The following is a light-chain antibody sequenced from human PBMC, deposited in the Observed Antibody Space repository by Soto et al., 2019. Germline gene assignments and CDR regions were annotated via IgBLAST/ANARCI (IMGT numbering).Light chain of an antibody. CDR1: QSVSSN. Sequence: EIVMTQSPATLSVSPGERATLSCRASQSVSSNLVWYQQKPGQAPRLLIYGASTRATGIPARFSGSGSGKEFTLTISSLQSEDFAVYYCQQYSTWPPYTFGQGTKLEIK. CDR2: GAS. CDR3: QQYSTWPPYT. J-gene: IGKJ2*01. V-gene: IGKV3-15*01.